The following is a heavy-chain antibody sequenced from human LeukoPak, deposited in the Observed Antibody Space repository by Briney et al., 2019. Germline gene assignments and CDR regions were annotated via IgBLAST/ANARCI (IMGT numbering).Heavy chain of an antibody. V-gene: IGHV4-59*12. J-gene: IGHJ2*01. D-gene: IGHD3-22*01. CDR3: VDDSSGYWYFDL. CDR2: IYYSGST. Sequence: SETLSLTCTVSGGSISSYYWSWIRQPPGKGLEWIGYIYYSGSTYYNPSLKSRVTVSVDTSKNQFSLKLSSVTAADTAVYYCVDDSSGYWYFDLWGRGTLVTVSS. CDR1: GGSISSYY.